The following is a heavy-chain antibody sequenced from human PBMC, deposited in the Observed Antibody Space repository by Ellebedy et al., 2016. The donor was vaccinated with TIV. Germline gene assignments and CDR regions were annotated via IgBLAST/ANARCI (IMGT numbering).Heavy chain of an antibody. J-gene: IGHJ4*02. CDR1: GGSISSGGYY. CDR3: ATRGFLDTAMNPYYFDY. Sequence: SETLSLXXTVSGGSISSGGYYWSWIRQPPGKGLEWIGEINHSGSTNYNPSLKSRVTISVDTSKNQFSLKLSSVTAADTAVYYCATRGFLDTAMNPYYFDYWGQGTLVTVSS. CDR2: INHSGST. V-gene: IGHV4-39*07. D-gene: IGHD5-18*01.